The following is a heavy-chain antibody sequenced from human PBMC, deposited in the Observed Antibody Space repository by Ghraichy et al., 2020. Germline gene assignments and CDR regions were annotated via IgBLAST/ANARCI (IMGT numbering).Heavy chain of an antibody. V-gene: IGHV3-23*01. Sequence: GGSLRLSCVASGFTFSTYAMSWVRQAPGKGLEWVSGITYNGGKTYYADSVKGRFTISRDNSKNTLYLQMNSLRAEDTAVYYCANLGSAVDYDSFDYWGQGTLVTVSS. CDR2: ITYNGGKT. D-gene: IGHD4-17*01. CDR3: ANLGSAVDYDSFDY. J-gene: IGHJ4*02. CDR1: GFTFSTYA.